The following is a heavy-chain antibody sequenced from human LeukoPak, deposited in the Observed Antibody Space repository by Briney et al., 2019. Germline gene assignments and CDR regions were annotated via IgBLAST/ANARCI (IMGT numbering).Heavy chain of an antibody. CDR1: GGSFSGYY. CDR2: INHSGST. J-gene: IGHJ4*02. CDR3: ARVLGSGSYTFDY. Sequence: SETLSLTCAVYGGSFSGYYWSWIRQPPGKGLEWIGEINHSGSTYYNPSLKSRVTISVDTSKNQFSLKLSSVTAADTAVYYCARVLGSGSYTFDYWGQGTLVTVSS. V-gene: IGHV4-34*01. D-gene: IGHD3-10*01.